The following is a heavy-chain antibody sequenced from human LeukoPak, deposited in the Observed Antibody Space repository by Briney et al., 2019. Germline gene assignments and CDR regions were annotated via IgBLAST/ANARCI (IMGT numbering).Heavy chain of an antibody. J-gene: IGHJ4*02. CDR3: ARSDSGWYPLLLGY. D-gene: IGHD6-19*01. CDR2: IYHSGST. CDR1: GYSISSGYY. V-gene: IGHV4-38-2*02. Sequence: PSETLSLTCTVSGYSISSGYYWGWIRQPPGKGLEWIGSIYHSGSTYYNPSLKSRVTISVDTSKNQFSLKLSSVTAADTAVYYCARSDSGWYPLLLGYWGQGTLVTVSS.